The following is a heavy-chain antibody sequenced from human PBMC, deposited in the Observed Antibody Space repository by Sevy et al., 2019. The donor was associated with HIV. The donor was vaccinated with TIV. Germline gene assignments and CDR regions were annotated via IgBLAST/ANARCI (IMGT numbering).Heavy chain of an antibody. D-gene: IGHD3-10*01. J-gene: IGHJ4*02. Sequence: SETLSLTCAVSGYSITSGYLWGWIRQPPGKGLESIGSVFHSGSTYYNPSLNGRVIISVDTSKNQFSLKLNSVTAADTAVYYCARHSHGSGTYYVPFDSWGQGTLVTVSS. CDR1: GYSITSGYL. V-gene: IGHV4-38-2*01. CDR2: VFHSGST. CDR3: ARHSHGSGTYYVPFDS.